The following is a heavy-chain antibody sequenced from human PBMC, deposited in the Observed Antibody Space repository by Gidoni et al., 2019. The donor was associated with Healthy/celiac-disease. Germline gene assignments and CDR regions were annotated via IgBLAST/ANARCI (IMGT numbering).Heavy chain of an antibody. CDR3: VATGFGIDV. V-gene: IGHV3-48*01. Sequence: EVQLVESGGGLVQPGGSLRLSCAASGFTFSSYSMTWVRQAPGKGLEWISYISSSSSTIYYAYSVKGRFTISRDNAKNSRYRQMNSLRAEDTAVYYCVATGFGIDVWGQGTTVTVSS. CDR2: ISSSSSTI. CDR1: GFTFSSYS. J-gene: IGHJ6*02. D-gene: IGHD5-12*01.